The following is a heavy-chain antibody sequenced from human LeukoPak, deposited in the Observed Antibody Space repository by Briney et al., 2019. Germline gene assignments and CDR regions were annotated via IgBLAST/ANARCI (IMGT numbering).Heavy chain of an antibody. J-gene: IGHJ5*02. D-gene: IGHD3-10*01. CDR3: ARHGSVRSPLGP. CDR2: IYASGST. V-gene: IGHV4-4*09. CDR1: GGSISSYY. Sequence: SETLSLTCSVSGGSISSYYWSWIRQPPGKVLEWIGYIYASGSTNYNPSLKSRVTISVDTSKNQFSLNLTSVAAADTAVYYCARHGSVRSPLGPWGQGTLVTVSS.